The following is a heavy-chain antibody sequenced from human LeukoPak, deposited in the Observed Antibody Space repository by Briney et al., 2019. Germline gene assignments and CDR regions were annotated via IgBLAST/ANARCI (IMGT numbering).Heavy chain of an antibody. V-gene: IGHV3-21*01. CDR1: GFTFSSYS. D-gene: IGHD2-21*01. CDR3: ARYTSNVVGKRHYFDY. Sequence: GGSLGLSCAASGFTFSSYSMNWVRQAPGKGLEWVASISSSSSYIYYADSVKGRFTISRDNAKNSLYLQMNSLRAEDTAVYYCARYTSNVVGKRHYFDYWGQGTLVTVSS. CDR2: ISSSSSYI. J-gene: IGHJ4*02.